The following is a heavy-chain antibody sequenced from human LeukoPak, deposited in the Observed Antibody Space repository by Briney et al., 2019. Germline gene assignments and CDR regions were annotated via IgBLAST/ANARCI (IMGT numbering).Heavy chain of an antibody. J-gene: IGHJ4*02. Sequence: PGGSLRLSCAACGFTFSTYSMNWVRQAPGKGLEWISYISSSGSTMYYADSVKGRFTISRDNAKNSLYLQVYSLRVEDTAVYYCAPYCSSPTCYVVYFDFWGQGTLVTVSS. D-gene: IGHD2-2*01. CDR2: ISSSGSTM. CDR1: GFTFSTYS. CDR3: APYCSSPTCYVVYFDF. V-gene: IGHV3-48*01.